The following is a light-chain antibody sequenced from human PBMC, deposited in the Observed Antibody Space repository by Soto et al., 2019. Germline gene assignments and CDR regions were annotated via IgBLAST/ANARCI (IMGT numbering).Light chain of an antibody. J-gene: IGKJ3*01. CDR1: EEVRSW. CDR3: QQYNIYPFS. CDR2: KSS. V-gene: IGKV1-5*03. Sequence: QMTQSPLTLSASVGDRVTITCRASEEVRSWLAWYQQKPGKAPKLLIYKSSTLESGVPSRFSGYESGTDFTLTISSLQPEDVATYYCQQYNIYPFSFGPGTKVEVK.